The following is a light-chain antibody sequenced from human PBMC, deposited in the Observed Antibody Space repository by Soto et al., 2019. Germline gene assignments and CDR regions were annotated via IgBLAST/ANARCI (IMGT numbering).Light chain of an antibody. J-gene: IGKJ1*01. CDR1: QSISSW. Sequence: DIQMTQSPSTLSASVGDRVTITCRASQSISSWLAWYQQKPGKAPKLLIYDASSLQSGVPSRFRGSGSGTEFTLTISSLQPDDFATYYCQQYDSYPWTFGHGTKVEIK. CDR3: QQYDSYPWT. CDR2: DAS. V-gene: IGKV1-5*01.